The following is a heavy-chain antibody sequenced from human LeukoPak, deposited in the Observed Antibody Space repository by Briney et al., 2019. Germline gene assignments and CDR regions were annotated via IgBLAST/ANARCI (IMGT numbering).Heavy chain of an antibody. J-gene: IGHJ4*02. CDR1: GFTFDDYA. D-gene: IGHD5-18*01. Sequence: GGSLRLSCAASGFTFDDYAMHWVRQAPGKGLEWVSGISWNSGSIGYADSVKGRFTISRDNAKNSLYLQMNSLRAEDTALFYCAKDYTAMVRGPDYWGQGTLVTVSS. CDR3: AKDYTAMVRGPDY. CDR2: ISWNSGSI. V-gene: IGHV3-9*01.